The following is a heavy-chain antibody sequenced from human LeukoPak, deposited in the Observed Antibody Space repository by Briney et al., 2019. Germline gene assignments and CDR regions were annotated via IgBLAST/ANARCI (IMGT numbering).Heavy chain of an antibody. Sequence: PSENLSLTCTVSGPMYNYYWSWIRQPPGKGLEWIGYIHYNGITNYNPSLKTRVTMSLDTSKNQVSLNLNSVTAADTAVYYCARHISSGGTYAHFDYWGQGTLVTVSS. CDR3: ARHISSGGTYAHFDY. CDR1: GPMYNYY. J-gene: IGHJ4*02. D-gene: IGHD1-26*01. CDR2: IHYNGIT. V-gene: IGHV4-59*08.